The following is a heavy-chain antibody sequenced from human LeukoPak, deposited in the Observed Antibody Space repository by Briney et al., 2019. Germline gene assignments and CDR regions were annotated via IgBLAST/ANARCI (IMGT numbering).Heavy chain of an antibody. V-gene: IGHV4-39*01. CDR2: MHYSGTT. D-gene: IGHD4-23*01. J-gene: IGHJ6*02. Sequence: SETLSLTCTVSGGSISSSSYYWGWIRQPTGKGLEWIGSMHYSGTTYYNSSLKSRVTISVDTSKNQFSLKLSSVTAADTAVYYCAGHRSGGYYYYYGMDVWGQGTTVTVSS. CDR1: GGSISSSSYY. CDR3: AGHRSGGYYYYYGMDV.